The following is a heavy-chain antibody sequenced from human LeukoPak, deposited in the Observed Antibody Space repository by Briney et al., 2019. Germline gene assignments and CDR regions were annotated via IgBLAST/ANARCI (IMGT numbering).Heavy chain of an antibody. CDR3: ARDLGESSSWYHADYYYYMDV. CDR1: GYTFTGYY. CDR2: INPNSGGT. J-gene: IGHJ6*03. V-gene: IGHV1-2*02. D-gene: IGHD6-13*01. Sequence: GASVKVSCKASGYTFTGYYMHWVRQAPGQGLEWMGSINPNSGGTNYAQKFQGRVTMTRDTSISTAYMELSRLRSDDTAVYYCARDLGESSSWYHADYYYYMDVWGKGTTVTVSS.